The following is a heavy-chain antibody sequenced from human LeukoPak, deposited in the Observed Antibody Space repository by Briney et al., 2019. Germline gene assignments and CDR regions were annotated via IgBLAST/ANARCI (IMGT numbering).Heavy chain of an antibody. V-gene: IGHV3-7*01. CDR2: IKEDGSEK. J-gene: IGHJ5*01. Sequence: GGSLRLSCAASGFTFSNYWMNWVRQAPGKGLEWVANIKEDGSEKYYVDSVKGRFTISRDNAKNSLFLQMNSLRVEDTAVYYCARDLGYNSGSGIPSPRWYVHSWGHGTLVTVSS. CDR3: ARDLGYNSGSGIPSPRWYVHS. CDR1: GFTFSNYW. D-gene: IGHD3-10*01.